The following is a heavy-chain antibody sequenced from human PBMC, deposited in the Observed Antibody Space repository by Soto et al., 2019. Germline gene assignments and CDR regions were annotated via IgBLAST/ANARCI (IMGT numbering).Heavy chain of an antibody. CDR2: MNPNSGNT. CDR3: ARRSIAARVLDY. V-gene: IGHV1-8*01. CDR1: GYTFTSYD. D-gene: IGHD6-6*01. J-gene: IGHJ4*02. Sequence: ASVKVSCKASGYTFTSYDINWVRQATGQGLEWMGWMNPNSGNTGYAQKFQGRVTRTRNTSISTAYMELSSLRSEDTAVYYCARRSIAARVLDYWGQGTLVTVSS.